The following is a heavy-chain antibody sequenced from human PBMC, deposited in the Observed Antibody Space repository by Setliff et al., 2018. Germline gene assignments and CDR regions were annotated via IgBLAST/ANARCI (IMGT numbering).Heavy chain of an antibody. CDR2: IIPLFGTT. J-gene: IGHJ4*02. CDR3: ARDSGITGTTDPYLGY. V-gene: IGHV1-69*05. D-gene: IGHD1-7*01. Sequence: SVKVSCKASGGTFSNIGISWVRQAPGQGLEWMGGIIPLFGTTNYAQEFQGRVTITTDESTNTAYMELSSLRSEDTAVYYCARDSGITGTTDPYLGYWGQGTLVTSPQ. CDR1: GGTFSNIG.